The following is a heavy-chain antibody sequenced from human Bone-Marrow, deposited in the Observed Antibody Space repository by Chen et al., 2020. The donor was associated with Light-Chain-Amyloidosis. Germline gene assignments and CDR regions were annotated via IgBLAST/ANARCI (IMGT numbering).Heavy chain of an antibody. CDR3: ARRRDGYNFDY. D-gene: IGHD5-12*01. V-gene: IGHV5-51*01. CDR1: GYTFPNYW. CDR2: IYPDDSDA. J-gene: IGHJ4*02. Sequence: EQSRPEVKKPGESLKIPCKGPGYTFPNYWIGWVRQMPGKGLEWMGVIYPDDSDARYSPSFEGQVTISADKSITTAYLQWRSLKASDTAMYYCARRRDGYNFDYWGQGTLVTVSS.